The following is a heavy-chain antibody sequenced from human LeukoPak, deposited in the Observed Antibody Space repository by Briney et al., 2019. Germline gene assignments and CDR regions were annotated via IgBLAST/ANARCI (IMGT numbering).Heavy chain of an antibody. J-gene: IGHJ4*02. CDR2: IISSGSTI. CDR1: GFTFSSYE. CDR3: ARGGLRFLEWLLSPFDY. D-gene: IGHD3-3*01. V-gene: IGHV3-48*03. Sequence: GGSLRLSCAASGFTFSSYEMNWVRQAPGKGLEWVSYIISSGSTIYYADSVKGRFTISRDNAKNSLYLQMNSLRAEDTAVYYCARGGLRFLEWLLSPFDYWGQGTLVTVSS.